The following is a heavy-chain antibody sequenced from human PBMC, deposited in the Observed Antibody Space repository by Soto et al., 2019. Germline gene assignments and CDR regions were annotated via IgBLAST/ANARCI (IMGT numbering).Heavy chain of an antibody. J-gene: IGHJ4*02. V-gene: IGHV4-4*02. CDR1: GGSISSSNW. CDR2: IYHSGST. Sequence: QVQLQESGPGLVKPSGTLSLTCAVSGGSISSSNWWSWVRQPPGKGLEWIGEIYHSGSTNYNPSLKSRVTISVDKSKNQFARKLSSVTAADTAVYYWARAHSSSWGAFFDYWGQGTLVTVSS. CDR3: ARAHSSSWGAFFDY. D-gene: IGHD6-13*01.